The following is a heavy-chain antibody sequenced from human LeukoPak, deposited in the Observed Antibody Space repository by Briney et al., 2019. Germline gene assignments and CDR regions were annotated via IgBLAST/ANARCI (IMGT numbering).Heavy chain of an antibody. V-gene: IGHV3-33*01. J-gene: IGHJ5*02. D-gene: IGHD3-3*01. Sequence: GGSLRLSCAASGFTFSSYGMHWVRQAPGKGLEWVAVIWCDGSNKYYADSVKGRFTISRDNSKNTLYLQMNSLRAEDTAVYYCAREGLYDFWSGYFRWFGPWGQGTLVTVSS. CDR3: AREGLYDFWSGYFRWFGP. CDR1: GFTFSSYG. CDR2: IWCDGSNK.